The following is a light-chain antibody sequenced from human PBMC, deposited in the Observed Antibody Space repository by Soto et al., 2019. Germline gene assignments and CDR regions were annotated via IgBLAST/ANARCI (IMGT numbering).Light chain of an antibody. CDR2: GAS. J-gene: IGKJ1*01. CDR1: ESVSSN. V-gene: IGKV3-15*01. CDR3: QQYNKWRT. Sequence: VLMAPSPDPLAVSPGARATLSCRASESVSSNLAWYQQKPGQAPRLLIYGASTRATGIPARISGSGSGTEFTLTISSLQSEDFAVYYCQQYNKWRTFGQGTKVDIK.